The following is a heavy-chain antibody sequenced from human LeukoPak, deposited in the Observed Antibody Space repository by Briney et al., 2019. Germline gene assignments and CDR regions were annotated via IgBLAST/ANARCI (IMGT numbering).Heavy chain of an antibody. J-gene: IGHJ6*03. CDR2: IRYDGSNK. D-gene: IGHD3-10*01. V-gene: IGHV3-30*02. CDR3: AKLPGSTLNYYYYYMDV. Sequence: GGSLRLSCAASGFTFSSYGMHWVRQAPGKGLEWVAFIRYDGSNKYYADSVKGRFTISRDNSKNTLYLQMNSLRDEDTAVYYCAKLPGSTLNYYYYYMDVWGKGTTVTVSS. CDR1: GFTFSSYG.